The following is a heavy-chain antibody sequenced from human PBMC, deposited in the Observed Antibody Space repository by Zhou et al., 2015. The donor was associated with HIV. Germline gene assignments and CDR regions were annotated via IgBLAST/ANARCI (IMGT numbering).Heavy chain of an antibody. CDR1: GGTFSNYG. D-gene: IGHD3-10*01. CDR2: IIPIFGSA. J-gene: IGHJ6*02. CDR3: AKTPPYYYGSGSSFSHSMDV. V-gene: IGHV1-69*12. Sequence: QVQLVQSGAEVKKPGSSVKVSCKASGGTFSNYGVSWVRRAPGQGLEWMGGIIPIFGSANYAQRFQGRVTITADESTSTAYMELSSLRSEDTAVYYCAKTPPYYYGSGSSFSHSMDVWGQGTTVTVSS.